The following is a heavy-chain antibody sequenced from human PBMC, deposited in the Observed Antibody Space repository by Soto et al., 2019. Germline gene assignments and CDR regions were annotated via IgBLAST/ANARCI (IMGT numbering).Heavy chain of an antibody. CDR3: VRDHCTVASCYDVGRVY. Sequence: GGSLRLSCTASGFSFHDYAMHWVRQAPGKGLEWVSRIGWNGGDTDYADSVQGRFTISRDNAKKSLYLEMKSLRPEDTAFYYCVRDHCTVASCYDVGRVYWGQGTLVTVSS. J-gene: IGHJ4*02. V-gene: IGHV3-9*01. D-gene: IGHD2-2*01. CDR1: GFSFHDYA. CDR2: IGWNGGDT.